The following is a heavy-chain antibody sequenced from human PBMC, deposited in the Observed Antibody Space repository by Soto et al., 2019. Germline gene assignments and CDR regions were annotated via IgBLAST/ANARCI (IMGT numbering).Heavy chain of an antibody. V-gene: IGHV3-23*01. CDR2: ISGSGVSK. J-gene: IGHJ5*02. Sequence: GGSLRLSCAASGFTFTNYSMSWVRQAPGKGLEWVSGISGSGVSKYYADSAKGRFTVARDNSKNTLYLQMNSLGAEDTAVYYCAKAPHDYSHFNWFDPWGQGTLVTVSS. CDR1: GFTFTNYS. D-gene: IGHD4-4*01. CDR3: AKAPHDYSHFNWFDP.